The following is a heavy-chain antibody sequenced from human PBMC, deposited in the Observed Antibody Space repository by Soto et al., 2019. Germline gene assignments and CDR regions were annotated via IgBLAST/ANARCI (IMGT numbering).Heavy chain of an antibody. J-gene: IGHJ4*02. CDR2: IIPIFGTV. V-gene: IGHV1-69*13. D-gene: IGHD4-17*01. Sequence: SVKVSCKASGGTFSSYAISWVRQAPGQGLEWMGGIIPIFGTVNYAQKFQGRVTITADEATDTAYMEVNSLRFDDTAVYYCTASLEGGEYGANSAFDYWGQGTLVTVSS. CDR3: TASLEGGEYGANSAFDY. CDR1: GGTFSSYA.